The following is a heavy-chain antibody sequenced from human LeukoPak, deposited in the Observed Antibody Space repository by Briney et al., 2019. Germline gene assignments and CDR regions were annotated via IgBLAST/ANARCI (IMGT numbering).Heavy chain of an antibody. CDR1: GYTFTGYY. CDR3: ARAPVFTSGWYDY. CDR2: INPNSGGT. J-gene: IGHJ4*02. Sequence: ASVKVSCKASGYTFTGYYMHWVRQAPGQGREWMGWINPNSGGTKYAQKFQGRVSMTRDTSISTVYMELSRLRSDDTAVYYCARAPVFTSGWYDYWGQGTLVTVSS. D-gene: IGHD6-19*01. V-gene: IGHV1-2*02.